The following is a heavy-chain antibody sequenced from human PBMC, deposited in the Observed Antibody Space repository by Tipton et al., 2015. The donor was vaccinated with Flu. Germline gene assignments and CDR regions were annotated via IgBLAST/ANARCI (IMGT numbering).Heavy chain of an antibody. CDR3: AISARGEYCSGGSCYSLMEVEIDY. J-gene: IGHJ4*02. CDR2: INHSGST. D-gene: IGHD2-15*01. V-gene: IGHV4-34*01. CDR1: GGSFSGYY. Sequence: TLSLTCAVYGGSFSGYYWSWIRQPPGKGLEWIGEINHSGSTNYNPSLKSRVTISVDTSKNQFSLKLSSVTAADTAVYYCAISARGEYCSGGSCYSLMEVEIDYWGQGTLVTVSS.